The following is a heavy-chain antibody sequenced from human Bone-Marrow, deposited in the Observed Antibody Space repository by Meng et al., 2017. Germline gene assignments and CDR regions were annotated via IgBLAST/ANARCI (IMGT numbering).Heavy chain of an antibody. D-gene: IGHD3-10*01. CDR3: ARTGEFQLGFDL. CDR2: ISSSGSTI. Sequence: VHLVGSGGCVVKPGGSLRLSCAASGFTFSDYYMSWIRQDPGKGLEWVSYISSSGSTIYYADSVKGRFTISRDNAKNSLYLQMNSLRAEDTAVYYCARTGEFQLGFDLWGRGTLVTVSS. J-gene: IGHJ2*01. CDR1: GFTFSDYY. V-gene: IGHV3-11*04.